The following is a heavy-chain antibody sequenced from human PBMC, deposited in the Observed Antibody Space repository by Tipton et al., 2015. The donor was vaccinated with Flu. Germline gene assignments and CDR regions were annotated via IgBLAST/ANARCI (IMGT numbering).Heavy chain of an antibody. CDR2: IYSGGST. V-gene: IGHV3-66*01. Sequence: SLRLSCAASGFTVSSNYMSWVRQAPGKGLEWVSVIYSGGSTYYADSVKGRFTISRNNSKNTLYLQMNSLRAEDTAAYYCARGSGYDATLDYWGQGTLVTVSS. J-gene: IGHJ4*02. CDR3: ARGSGYDATLDY. CDR1: GFTVSSNY. D-gene: IGHD5-12*01.